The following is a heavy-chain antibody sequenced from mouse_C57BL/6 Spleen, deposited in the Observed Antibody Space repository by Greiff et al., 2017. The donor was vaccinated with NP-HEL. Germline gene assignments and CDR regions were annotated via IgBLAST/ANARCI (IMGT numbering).Heavy chain of an antibody. J-gene: IGHJ3*01. CDR3: ARGYYGSSPAY. CDR2: IDPSDSYT. CDR1: GYTFTSYW. D-gene: IGHD1-1*01. V-gene: IGHV1-69*01. Sequence: VQLQQPGAELVMPGASVKLSCKASGYTFTSYWMHWVKQRPGQGLEWIGEIDPSDSYTNYNQKFKGKSTLTVDKSSSTAYMQLSSLTSEDSAVYYCARGYYGSSPAYWGQGTLVTVSA.